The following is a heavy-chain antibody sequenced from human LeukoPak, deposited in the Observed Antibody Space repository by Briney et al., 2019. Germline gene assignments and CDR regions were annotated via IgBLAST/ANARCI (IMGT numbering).Heavy chain of an antibody. D-gene: IGHD5-12*01. CDR1: GDSISSSHW. J-gene: IGHJ4*02. V-gene: IGHV4-4*02. CDR3: ARDGDIVAHFDY. Sequence: PSETLSLTCTVSGDSISSSHWLTWVRQPPGKGLEWVGETHHSGSANDNPSLKSRVTISVDESRNHFSLRLSSVTAADTAVYYCARDGDIVAHFDYWGQGTLVTVSS. CDR2: THHSGSA.